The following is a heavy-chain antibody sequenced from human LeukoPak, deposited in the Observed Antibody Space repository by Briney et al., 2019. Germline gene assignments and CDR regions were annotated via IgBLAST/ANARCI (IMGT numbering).Heavy chain of an antibody. D-gene: IGHD6-19*01. CDR3: ARIAVTRFDY. J-gene: IGHJ4*02. CDR2: IYTGGTT. V-gene: IGHV3-66*02. Sequence: GGSLRLSCAASGFNVSSNYMSWVRRAPGKGLEWVSVIYTGGTTYYTDSVKGRFTISRDNSKNMVYLQMDSLRPDDTAVYYCARIAVTRFDYWGLGSLVTVSS. CDR1: GFNVSSNY.